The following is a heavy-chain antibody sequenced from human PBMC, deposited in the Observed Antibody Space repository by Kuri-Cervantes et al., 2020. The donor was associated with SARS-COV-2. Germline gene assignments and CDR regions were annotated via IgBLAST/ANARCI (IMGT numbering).Heavy chain of an antibody. J-gene: IGHJ6*02. V-gene: IGHV1-46*01. Sequence: ASVKVSCKASGGTFSSYAISWVRQAPGQGLEWMGIINPSGGSTSYAQKFQGRVTMTRDTSTSTVYMELSSLRSEDTAVYYCAREGRNIDYYYGMDVWGQGTTVTVSS. CDR3: AREGRNIDYYYGMDV. D-gene: IGHD1-14*01. CDR2: INPSGGST. CDR1: GGTFSSYA.